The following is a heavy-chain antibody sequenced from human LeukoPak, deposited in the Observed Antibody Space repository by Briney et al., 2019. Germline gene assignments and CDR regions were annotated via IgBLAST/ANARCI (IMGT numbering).Heavy chain of an antibody. D-gene: IGHD2-2*01. V-gene: IGHV4-34*01. CDR2: INHSGST. CDR1: GGSFSGYY. J-gene: IGHJ4*02. Sequence: SETLSLTCAVYGGSFSGYYWSWIRQPPGKGLGWIGEINHSGSTNYNPSLTSRVTISVDTSKNQFSLKLSSVTAADTAVYYCASAIVVVPAALGYWGQGTLVTVSS. CDR3: ASAIVVVPAALGY.